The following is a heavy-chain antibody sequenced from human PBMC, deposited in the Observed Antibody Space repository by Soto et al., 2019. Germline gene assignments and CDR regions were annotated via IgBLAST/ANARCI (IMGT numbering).Heavy chain of an antibody. D-gene: IGHD6-13*01. V-gene: IGHV4-59*01. CDR3: ARGERYSSSGGYYFDY. J-gene: IGHJ4*02. Sequence: QVQLQESGPGLVKPSETLSLTCTVSGGSISSYYWSWIRQPPGKGLEWIGYIYYSGSTNYNPSLKSRVTISVDTSKNQFALKLSSVTAADTAVYYCARGERYSSSGGYYFDYWGQGTLVTVSS. CDR1: GGSISSYY. CDR2: IYYSGST.